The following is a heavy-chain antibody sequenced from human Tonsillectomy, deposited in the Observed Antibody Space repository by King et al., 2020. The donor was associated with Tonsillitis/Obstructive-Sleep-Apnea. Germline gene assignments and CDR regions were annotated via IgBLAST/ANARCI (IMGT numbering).Heavy chain of an antibody. CDR2: ISGSGGGT. D-gene: IGHD3-3*01. V-gene: IGHV3-23*04. CDR3: AKRGRGRITIFGVDAYYFDY. Sequence: VQLVESGGGLVQPGGSLRLSCAASGFTFSSHAMSWVRQAPGKGLEWVSAISGSGGGTYYADSVKGRFTISRDNSKNTLYLQMNSLRAEDTAVYYCAKRGRGRITIFGVDAYYFDYWGQGTLVTVSS. CDR1: GFTFSSHA. J-gene: IGHJ4*02.